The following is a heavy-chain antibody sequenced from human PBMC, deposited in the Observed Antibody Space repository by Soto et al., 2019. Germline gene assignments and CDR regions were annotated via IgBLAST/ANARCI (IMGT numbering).Heavy chain of an antibody. J-gene: IGHJ4*02. V-gene: IGHV3-21*01. CDR2: ISSSSSYI. CDR1: GFTFSSYS. CDR3: ARDVPINTMIVAAAIDY. D-gene: IGHD3-22*01. Sequence: GGSLRLSCAASGFTFSSYSMNWVRQAPGKGLEWVSSISSSSSYIYYADSVKGRFTISRDNPKNSLYLQMNSLRAEDTAVYYCARDVPINTMIVAAAIDYWGQGTLVTVSS.